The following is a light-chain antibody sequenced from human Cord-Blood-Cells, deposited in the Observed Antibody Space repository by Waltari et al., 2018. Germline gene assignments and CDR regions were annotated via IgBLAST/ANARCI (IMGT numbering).Light chain of an antibody. V-gene: IGKV3-11*01. J-gene: IGKJ2*01. Sequence: EIVLTQSPAPLSLSPGERATLSCRASQSVSSYLAWYQQKPGQAPRLLIYDASNRATGIPARFSGSGSGTDVTLTISSLEPEDFAVYYCQQRSNWPYTFGQGTKLEIK. CDR2: DAS. CDR3: QQRSNWPYT. CDR1: QSVSSY.